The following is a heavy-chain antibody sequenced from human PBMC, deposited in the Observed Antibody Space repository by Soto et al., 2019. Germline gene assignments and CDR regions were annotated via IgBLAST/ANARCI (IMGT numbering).Heavy chain of an antibody. CDR1: GFTVSSND. D-gene: IGHD3-16*01. Sequence: EVQLVESGGGLIQPGGSLRLSCAASGFTVSSNDMSWVRQAPGKGLEWISVIYSGGVTSYADSVKGRFTISRDNSKNTWYLSMSSLRAEDTAVYYCARDGGYYFDCWGQGTLVTVSS. CDR2: IYSGGVT. CDR3: ARDGGYYFDC. V-gene: IGHV3-53*01. J-gene: IGHJ4*02.